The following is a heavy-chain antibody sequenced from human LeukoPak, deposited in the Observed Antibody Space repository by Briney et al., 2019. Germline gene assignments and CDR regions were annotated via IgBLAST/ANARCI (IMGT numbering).Heavy chain of an antibody. CDR1: GGSFSGYY. Sequence: SETLSLTCAVYGGSFSGYYWSWIRQPPGKGLEWIGEINHSGRTNYNPSLKSRVPISVDTSKNQFSLKLSSVTAADTSVYYCARLGRYCGSDCWGGYYFDYWGQGTLVTVSS. V-gene: IGHV4-34*01. CDR2: INHSGRT. CDR3: ARLGRYCGSDCWGGYYFDY. J-gene: IGHJ4*02. D-gene: IGHD2-21*02.